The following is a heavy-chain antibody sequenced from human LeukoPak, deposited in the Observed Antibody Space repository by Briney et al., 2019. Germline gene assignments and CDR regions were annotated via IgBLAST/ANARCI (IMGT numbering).Heavy chain of an antibody. CDR2: IYYSGST. CDR3: ASQVRFLIQLWLFGWFDP. D-gene: IGHD5-18*01. CDR1: GGSISSSSYY. V-gene: IGHV4-39*07. Sequence: SETLSLTCTVSGGSISSSSYYWGWIRQPPGKGLEWTGSIYYSGSTYYNPSLKSRVTISVDTSKNQFSLKLSSVTAADTAVYYCASQVRFLIQLWLFGWFDPWGQGTLVTVSS. J-gene: IGHJ5*02.